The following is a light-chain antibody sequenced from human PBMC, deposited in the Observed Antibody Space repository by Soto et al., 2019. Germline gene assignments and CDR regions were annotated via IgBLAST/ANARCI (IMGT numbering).Light chain of an antibody. CDR2: TGS. J-gene: IGKJ5*01. Sequence: DIQMTQSPSTLSASVGDRVTITCRASQSISAWLAWYQQKPGEAPKLLIFTGSLLHSGVPPRFSGSESGTDFTLTISRLEPEDFAVYYCQQYGDLPTFGQGTRLEIK. CDR1: QSISAW. V-gene: IGKV1-5*01. CDR3: QQYGDLPT.